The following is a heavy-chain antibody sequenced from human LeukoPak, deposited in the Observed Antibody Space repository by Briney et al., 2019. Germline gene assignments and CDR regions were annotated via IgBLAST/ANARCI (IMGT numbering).Heavy chain of an antibody. CDR1: GGSISSGGYY. CDR3: ARNPGWESGSYYVAGAFDI. J-gene: IGHJ3*02. CDR2: IYYSGST. D-gene: IGHD1-26*01. Sequence: SQTLSLTCTVSGGSISSGGYYWSWIRQHPGKGLEWIGYIYYSGSTYYNPSLKSRVTISVDTSKNQFSLKLSSVTAADTAVYYCARNPGWESGSYYVAGAFDIWGQGTMVTVSS. V-gene: IGHV4-31*03.